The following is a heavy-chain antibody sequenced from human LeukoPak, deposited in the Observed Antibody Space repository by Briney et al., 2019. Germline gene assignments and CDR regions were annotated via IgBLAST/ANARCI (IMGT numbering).Heavy chain of an antibody. D-gene: IGHD3-16*01. CDR3: ARLGWVSGKFCDY. Sequence: PGGSLRLSCAASGFTFSDYYMSWIRQAPGKGLEWVSNLAPSGGDIYYADSVKGRFTISRDNAKNSLDLQMNSLRVEDTAVYYCARLGWVSGKFCDYWGQGTLVTVSS. V-gene: IGHV3-11*01. CDR1: GFTFSDYY. J-gene: IGHJ4*02. CDR2: LAPSGGDI.